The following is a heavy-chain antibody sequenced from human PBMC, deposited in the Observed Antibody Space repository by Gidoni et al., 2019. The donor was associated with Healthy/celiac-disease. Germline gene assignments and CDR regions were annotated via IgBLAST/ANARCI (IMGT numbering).Heavy chain of an antibody. V-gene: IGHV3-23*01. CDR2: ISGSGGST. J-gene: IGHJ4*02. CDR3: AKDRIAVAGFDY. CDR1: GPTFSSYA. Sequence: EVQLLASGGGLVQPGGSLRLACAASGPTFSSYAMSWVRPAPGKGLEWVSAISGSGGSTYSADSVKGRFTISRDNSKNTLYLQMNSLRAEDTAVYYCAKDRIAVAGFDYWGQGTLVTVSS. D-gene: IGHD6-19*01.